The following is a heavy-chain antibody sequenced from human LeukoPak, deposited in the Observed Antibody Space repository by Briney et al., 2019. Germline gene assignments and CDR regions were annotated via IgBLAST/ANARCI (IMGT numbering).Heavy chain of an antibody. CDR2: VDPEDGET. V-gene: IGHV1-69-2*01. Sequence: ASVRISCKVSGYTFTDYYMHWVQQAPGKGLEWMGLVDPEDGETIYAEKFQGRVTITADTSTDTAYMELSSLRSEDTAVYYCATSGSFRDIVVVVAATHTHAFDIWGQGTMVTVSS. CDR1: GYTFTDYY. D-gene: IGHD2-15*01. J-gene: IGHJ3*02. CDR3: ATSGSFRDIVVVVAATHTHAFDI.